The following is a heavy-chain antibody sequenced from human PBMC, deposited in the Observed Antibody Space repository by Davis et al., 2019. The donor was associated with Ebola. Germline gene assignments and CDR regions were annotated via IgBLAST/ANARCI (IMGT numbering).Heavy chain of an antibody. CDR1: GYTFTSYG. V-gene: IGHV1-18*01. CDR2: ISAYNGNT. Sequence: AASVKVSCKASGYTFTSYGISWVRQAPGQGLEWMGWISAYNGNTNYAQKLQGRVTMTTDTSTSTAYMELRSLRSDGTAVYYCARDVSVRSVGALSRFYYWGQGTLVTVSS. D-gene: IGHD1-26*01. J-gene: IGHJ4*02. CDR3: ARDVSVRSVGALSRFYY.